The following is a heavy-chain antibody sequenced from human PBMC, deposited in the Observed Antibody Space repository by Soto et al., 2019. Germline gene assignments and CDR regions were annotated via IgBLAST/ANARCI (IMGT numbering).Heavy chain of an antibody. Sequence: SGPTLVNPTQTLTLTCTFSGFSLSTDGLGVGWVRQPPGKALEWLALIYWDDDKRYSPSLKSRLTISKDTTKNQVVLTLANMDPVDTATYFCAHSVSPRVFNHWGQGTLVTVSS. CDR2: IYWDDDK. CDR3: AHSVSPRVFNH. J-gene: IGHJ4*02. V-gene: IGHV2-5*02. CDR1: GFSLSTDGLG.